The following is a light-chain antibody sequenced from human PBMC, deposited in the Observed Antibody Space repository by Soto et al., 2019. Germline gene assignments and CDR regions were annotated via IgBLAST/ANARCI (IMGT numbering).Light chain of an antibody. CDR2: AAS. Sequence: DVQMTQSPSSMSASVGDRGTITCRASQGINSWLAWYQQKPEKAPKSLIYAASSLQTGVPSRFSGSGSGTDFTLTISNLPPEDSATYYCQQYNISPLTFGGGTKVEIK. J-gene: IGKJ4*01. V-gene: IGKV1D-16*01. CDR3: QQYNISPLT. CDR1: QGINSW.